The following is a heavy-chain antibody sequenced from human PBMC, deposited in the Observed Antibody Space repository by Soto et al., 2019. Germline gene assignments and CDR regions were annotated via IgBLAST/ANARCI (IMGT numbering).Heavy chain of an antibody. J-gene: IGHJ6*02. V-gene: IGHV1-8*01. Sequence: QVQLVQSGAEVKKPGASVKVSCKASGYTFTSYDINWVRQATGQGLEWMGWMNPNSGNTGYAQKFQGRVTMTRNTSISTDYMELSSLRSEDTAVYYCARLNCISTSCYADYYYGMDVWGQGTTVTVSS. CDR2: MNPNSGNT. CDR1: GYTFTSYD. CDR3: ARLNCISTSCYADYYYGMDV. D-gene: IGHD2-2*01.